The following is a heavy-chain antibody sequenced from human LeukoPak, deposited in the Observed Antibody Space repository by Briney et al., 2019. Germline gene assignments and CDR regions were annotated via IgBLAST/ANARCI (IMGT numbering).Heavy chain of an antibody. D-gene: IGHD2/OR15-2a*01. V-gene: IGHV4-34*01. CDR3: ARGILVTVYAAFDY. CDR2: IIHTGRT. J-gene: IGHJ4*02. Sequence: TSSETLSLTCGVYGGSFSGYYWTWIRQSPGMGLEWIGEIIHTGRTNYNPSLTSRVSISVDTSKNQFSLELTSVTAADTAVYYCARGILVTVYAAFDYWGQGTLVTVSS. CDR1: GGSFSGYY.